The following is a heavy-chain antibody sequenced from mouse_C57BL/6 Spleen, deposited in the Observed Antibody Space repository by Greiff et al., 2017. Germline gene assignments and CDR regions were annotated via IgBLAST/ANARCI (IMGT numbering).Heavy chain of an antibody. V-gene: IGHV2-2*01. CDR3: ARNEELLFYYYAMDY. CDR2: IWSGGST. D-gene: IGHD2-1*01. J-gene: IGHJ4*01. Sequence: QVQLKESGPGLVQPSQSLSITCTVSGFSLTSYGVHWVRQSPGKGLEWLGVIWSGGSTDYNAAFISRLSISKDNSKSQVFFKMNSLQADDTAIYYCARNEELLFYYYAMDYWGQGTSVTVSS. CDR1: GFSLTSYG.